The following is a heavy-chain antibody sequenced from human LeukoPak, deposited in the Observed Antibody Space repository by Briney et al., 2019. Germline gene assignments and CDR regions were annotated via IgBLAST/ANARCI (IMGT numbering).Heavy chain of an antibody. CDR3: ARNPGSYVGPYYFDS. D-gene: IGHD1-26*01. CDR2: IYYSGST. Sequence: PSETLSLTCTVSGGSISNYYWNWIRQTPGKGLEWIGYIYYSGSTNYNPSLKGRVTILVDTSKNQFSLKLSSVTATDTAVYYCARNPGSYVGPYYFDSWGQGTLVTVSS. CDR1: GGSISNYY. J-gene: IGHJ4*02. V-gene: IGHV4-59*08.